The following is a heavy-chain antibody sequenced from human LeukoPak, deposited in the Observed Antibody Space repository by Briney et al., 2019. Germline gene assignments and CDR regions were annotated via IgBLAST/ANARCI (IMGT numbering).Heavy chain of an antibody. Sequence: SETLSLTCAAYGGSFSGYYWSWIRQPPGKGLEWIGEINHSGSTNYNPSLKSRVTMSVDTSKNQFSLKLSSVTAADTAVYYCAREVVVVAATHYGMDVWGQGTTVTVSS. V-gene: IGHV4-34*01. J-gene: IGHJ6*02. CDR1: GGSFSGYY. CDR3: AREVVVVAATHYGMDV. CDR2: INHSGST. D-gene: IGHD2-15*01.